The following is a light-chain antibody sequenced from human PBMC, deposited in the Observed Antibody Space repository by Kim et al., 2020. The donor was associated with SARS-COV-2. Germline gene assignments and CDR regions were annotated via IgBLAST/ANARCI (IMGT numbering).Light chain of an antibody. CDR1: KLGDKY. V-gene: IGLV3-1*01. CDR2: KDS. CDR3: QAWDSSTAVV. J-gene: IGLJ2*01. Sequence: SYELTQPPSVSVSPGQTASITYSGDKLGDKYACWYQQMPGQSPVLVIYKDSKRPSGIPERFSGSNSGNTATLTLSGTQAMDEADYYCQAWDSSTAVVFGGGTKLTVL.